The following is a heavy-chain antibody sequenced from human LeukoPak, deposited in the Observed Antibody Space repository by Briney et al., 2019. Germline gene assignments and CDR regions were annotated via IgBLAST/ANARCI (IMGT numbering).Heavy chain of an antibody. CDR3: ARGRPNYDILTGYPSPFDY. V-gene: IGHV4-31*03. CDR2: IYYSGST. Sequence: PSETLSLTCTVSGGSIRSYYWSWIRQHPGKGLEWIGYIYYSGSTYYNPSLKSRVTISVDTSKNQFSLKLSSVTAADTAVYYCARGRPNYDILTGYPSPFDYWGQGTLVTVSS. D-gene: IGHD3-9*01. CDR1: GGSIRSYY. J-gene: IGHJ4*02.